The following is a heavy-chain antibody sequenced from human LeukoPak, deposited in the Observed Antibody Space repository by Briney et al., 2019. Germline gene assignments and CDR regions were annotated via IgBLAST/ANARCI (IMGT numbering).Heavy chain of an antibody. Sequence: SETLSLTCTVSGGSISSSSSYWGWIRQPPGKGLEWIGNIYYSGSTYYNPSLKSRVTISVDTSKNQFSLKLSSVTAADTAVYYCATLTTPGWFNPWGQGTLVTVSS. V-gene: IGHV4-39*07. CDR2: IYYSGST. CDR1: GGSISSSSSY. J-gene: IGHJ5*02. CDR3: ATLTTPGWFNP. D-gene: IGHD1-1*01.